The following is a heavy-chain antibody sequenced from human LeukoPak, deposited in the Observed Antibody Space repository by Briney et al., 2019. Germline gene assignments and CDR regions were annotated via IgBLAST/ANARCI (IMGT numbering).Heavy chain of an antibody. CDR3: AKDLLYRYFDY. J-gene: IGHJ4*02. V-gene: IGHV3-23*01. CDR2: ISGGGGST. D-gene: IGHD2-8*01. CDR1: GFTFSSYA. Sequence: GGSLRLSCAASGFTFSSYAMSWVRQAPGKGLEWVSAISGGGGSTYYADSVKVRFTISRDNSKNTLYLQMNSLRAEDTAVYYCAKDLLYRYFDYWGQGTLVTVSS.